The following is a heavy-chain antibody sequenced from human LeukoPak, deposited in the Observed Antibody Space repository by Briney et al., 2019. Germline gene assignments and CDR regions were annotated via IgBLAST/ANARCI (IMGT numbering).Heavy chain of an antibody. CDR1: GGSISSSSYY. Sequence: PSETLSLTCTVSGGSISSSSYYWGWIRQPPGKGLEWIGSIYYSGSTYYNPSLKSRVTISVDTSKNQFSLKLSSVTAADTAVYYCASRSSGWHRWYWGQGTLVTVSS. CDR2: IYYSGST. D-gene: IGHD6-19*01. J-gene: IGHJ4*02. CDR3: ASRSSGWHRWY. V-gene: IGHV4-39*01.